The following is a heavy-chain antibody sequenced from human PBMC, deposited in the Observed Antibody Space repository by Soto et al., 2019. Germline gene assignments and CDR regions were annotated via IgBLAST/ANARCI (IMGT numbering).Heavy chain of an antibody. CDR1: GYTFTSYG. V-gene: IGHV1-18*01. CDR3: ATEAVAGTVFDY. Sequence: ASVNVSCKASGYTFTSYGISWVRQAPGQGLEWMGWISAYNGNTNYAQKLQGRVTMTTDTSTSTAYMELRSLRSDDTAVYYCATEAVAGTVFDYWGQGTLVTVSS. J-gene: IGHJ4*01. D-gene: IGHD6-19*01. CDR2: ISAYNGNT.